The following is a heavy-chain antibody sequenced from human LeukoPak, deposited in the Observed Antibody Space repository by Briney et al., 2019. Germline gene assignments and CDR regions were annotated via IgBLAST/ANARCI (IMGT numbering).Heavy chain of an antibody. D-gene: IGHD3-3*01. CDR1: GFTFSSYS. Sequence: GGSLRLSCAASGFTFSSYSMNWVRQAPGKGLEWVSYISSASGSIYYADSVKGRFTISRDNAKNSLFLQMNSLRAEDTAVYYCARGISYDFWSGSPRYFDLWGRGTLVTVSS. CDR3: ARGISYDFWSGSPRYFDL. J-gene: IGHJ2*01. V-gene: IGHV3-48*04. CDR2: ISSASGSI.